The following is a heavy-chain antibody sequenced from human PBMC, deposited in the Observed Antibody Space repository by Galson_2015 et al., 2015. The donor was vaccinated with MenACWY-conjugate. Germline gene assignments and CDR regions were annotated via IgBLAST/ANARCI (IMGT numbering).Heavy chain of an antibody. Sequence: SLRLSCAASGFTSNNYWMTWVRQAPGKGLEWVANINVDGSEENYMDSVKGRFTISRDNAKNSLFLQVNTLRAEDTAVYYCARGTLAVAGTDYWGQGTLVTVSS. CDR1: GFTSNNYW. CDR2: INVDGSEE. D-gene: IGHD6-19*01. CDR3: ARGTLAVAGTDY. J-gene: IGHJ4*02. V-gene: IGHV3-7*01.